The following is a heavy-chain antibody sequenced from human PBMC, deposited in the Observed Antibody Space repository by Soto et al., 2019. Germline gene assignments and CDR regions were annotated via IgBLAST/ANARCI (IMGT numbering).Heavy chain of an antibody. V-gene: IGHV1-69*13. D-gene: IGHD3-22*01. CDR2: IIPIFGTA. Sequence: SVKVSCNASGGTFSSYAISWVRLAPGQGLEWMGGIIPIFGTANYAQKFQGRVTITADESTSTAYMELSSLRSEDTAVYYCAVDPYYYDSSGYYYCGYWGQGTLVTVSS. J-gene: IGHJ4*02. CDR1: GGTFSSYA. CDR3: AVDPYYYDSSGYYYCGY.